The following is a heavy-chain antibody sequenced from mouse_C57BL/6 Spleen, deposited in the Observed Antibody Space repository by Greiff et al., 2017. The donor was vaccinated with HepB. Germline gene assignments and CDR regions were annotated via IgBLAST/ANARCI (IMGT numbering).Heavy chain of an antibody. V-gene: IGHV1-81*01. CDR2: IYPRSGNT. CDR1: GYTFTSYG. D-gene: IGHD3-2*02. Sequence: VQLQQSGAELARPGASVKLSCKASGYTFTSYGISWVKQRTGQGLEWIGEIYPRSGNTYYNEKFKGKATLTADKSSSTAYMELRSLTSEDSAVYFCAGQAGDWYFDVWGTGTTVTVSS. J-gene: IGHJ1*03. CDR3: AGQAGDWYFDV.